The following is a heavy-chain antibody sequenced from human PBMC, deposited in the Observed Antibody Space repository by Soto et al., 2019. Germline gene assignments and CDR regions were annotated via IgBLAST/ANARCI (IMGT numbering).Heavy chain of an antibody. J-gene: IGHJ4*02. D-gene: IGHD6-13*01. CDR2: IWYDGSNK. CDR1: GFTFSSYG. Sequence: GGSLRLSCAASGFTFSSYGMHWVRQAPGKGLEWVAVIWYDGSNKYYADSVKGRFTISRDNSKNTLYLQMNSLRAEDTAVYYCASSPPSYSSSWYPFDYWGQGTLVTVSS. CDR3: ASSPPSYSSSWYPFDY. V-gene: IGHV3-33*01.